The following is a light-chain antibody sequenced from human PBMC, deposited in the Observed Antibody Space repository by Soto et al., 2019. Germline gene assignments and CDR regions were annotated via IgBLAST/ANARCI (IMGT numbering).Light chain of an antibody. CDR2: GNS. V-gene: IGLV1-40*01. CDR3: QSYDRSLSAHYV. CDR1: SSNIGATYD. J-gene: IGLJ1*01. Sequence: QSALAQPPSVSGAPGQRVTISCTGSSSNIGATYDVQWYQQLPGTAPKLLIYGNSNRPSGVPDRFSGSKSGTSASLAITGLQADDEADYYCQSYDRSLSAHYVFGTGTKVTVL.